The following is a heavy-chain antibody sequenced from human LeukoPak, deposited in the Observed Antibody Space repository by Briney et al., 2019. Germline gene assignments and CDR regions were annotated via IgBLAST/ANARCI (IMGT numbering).Heavy chain of an antibody. CDR2: ISDHNGNT. CDR1: GYTFISYG. J-gene: IGHJ6*02. Sequence: GASVKVSCKASGYTFISYGITWVRQAPGQGLEWMGWISDHNGNTNYVQKFQGRVTMTTDTSTSTAYMELRSLRSDDTAVYYCARDLRVAVAGIDQIYYYYGMDVWGQGTTVTVSS. V-gene: IGHV1-18*01. D-gene: IGHD6-19*01. CDR3: ARDLRVAVAGIDQIYYYYGMDV.